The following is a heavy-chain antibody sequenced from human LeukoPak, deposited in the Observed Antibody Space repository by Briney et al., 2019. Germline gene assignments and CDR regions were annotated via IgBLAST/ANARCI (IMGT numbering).Heavy chain of an antibody. D-gene: IGHD3-10*01. CDR3: ARQIWFGAYYYGMDV. J-gene: IGHJ6*02. Sequence: GESLKISCKGSGYRFTSYWIGWVRPMPGKGLEWMGIIYPGDSDTRYSPSFQGQVTISADKSISTAYLQWSSLKASDTAMYYCARQIWFGAYYYGMDVWGQGTTGTVSS. CDR1: GYRFTSYW. CDR2: IYPGDSDT. V-gene: IGHV5-51*01.